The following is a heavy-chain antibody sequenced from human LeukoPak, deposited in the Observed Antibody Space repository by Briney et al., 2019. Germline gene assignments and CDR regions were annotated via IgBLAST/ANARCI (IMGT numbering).Heavy chain of an antibody. V-gene: IGHV3-30*02. Sequence: GGSLRLSCAASGFTFNTYGMNWVRQAPGKGLEWVAFIRYDESNKYYADSVKGRFTISRDNSKNTLCLQMNSLRAEDTAVYYCAKFLPTHIVVANYYFDYWGQGTLVTVSS. J-gene: IGHJ4*02. D-gene: IGHD2-21*01. CDR2: IRYDESNK. CDR3: AKFLPTHIVVANYYFDY. CDR1: GFTFNTYG.